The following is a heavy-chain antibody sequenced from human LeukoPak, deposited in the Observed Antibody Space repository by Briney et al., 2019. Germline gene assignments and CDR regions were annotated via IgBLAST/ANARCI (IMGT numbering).Heavy chain of an antibody. CDR1: GFTFSSYA. Sequence: GGSLRLSCAASGFTFSSYAMSWVRQAPGKGLEWVSAISGSGGSTYYADSVKGRFTISRDNSKNTLYLQMNSLRAEDTAVYYCAKGNDFWSGYSIDYWGQGTLVTVSS. CDR3: AKGNDFWSGYSIDY. J-gene: IGHJ4*02. V-gene: IGHV3-23*01. CDR2: ISGSGGST. D-gene: IGHD3-3*01.